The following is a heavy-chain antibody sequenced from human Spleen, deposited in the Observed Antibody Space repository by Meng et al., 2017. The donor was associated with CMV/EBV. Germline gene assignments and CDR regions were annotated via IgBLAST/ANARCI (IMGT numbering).Heavy chain of an antibody. CDR3: ARGYCSSTSCYPFDY. CDR2: IIPILGIA. CDR1: GYTFTGYY. V-gene: IGHV1-69*02. J-gene: IGHJ4*02. Sequence: SVKVSCKASGYTFTGYYMHWVRQAPGQGLEWMGRIIPILGIANYAQKFQGRVTITADKSTSTAYMELSSLRSEDTAVYYCARGYCSSTSCYPFDYWGQGTLVTVSS. D-gene: IGHD2-2*01.